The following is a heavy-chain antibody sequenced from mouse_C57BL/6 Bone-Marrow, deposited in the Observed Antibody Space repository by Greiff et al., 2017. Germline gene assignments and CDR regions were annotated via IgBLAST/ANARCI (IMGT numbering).Heavy chain of an antibody. Sequence: VKLVESGPGLVAPSQCLSITCTVSGFSLTSYAISWVRQPPGKGLEWLGVIWTGGGTNYNSALKSRLSISKDNSKSQVFLKMNSRQTDDTARYYCARKGYYGNYGFDYWGQGTTLTVSS. D-gene: IGHD2-1*01. CDR2: IWTGGGT. J-gene: IGHJ2*01. CDR3: ARKGYYGNYGFDY. V-gene: IGHV2-9-1*01. CDR1: GFSLTSYA.